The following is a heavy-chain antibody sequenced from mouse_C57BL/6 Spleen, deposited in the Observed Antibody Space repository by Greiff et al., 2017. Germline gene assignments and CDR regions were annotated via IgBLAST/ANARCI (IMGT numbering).Heavy chain of an antibody. D-gene: IGHD3-2*02. Sequence: VQLQQSGGGLVKPGGSLKISCAASGFTFSSYAMSWVRQTPEKRLEWVATISDGGSYTYYPDNVKGRFTISRDNAKNNLYLQMSHLKSEDTAMYYCARDQEGGNYFGYWGQGATLTVSS. CDR2: ISDGGSYT. CDR3: ARDQEGGNYFGY. J-gene: IGHJ2*01. CDR1: GFTFSSYA. V-gene: IGHV5-4*01.